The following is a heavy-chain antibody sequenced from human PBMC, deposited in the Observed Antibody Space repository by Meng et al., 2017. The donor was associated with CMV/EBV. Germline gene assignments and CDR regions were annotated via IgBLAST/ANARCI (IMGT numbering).Heavy chain of an antibody. CDR1: GYTFTSYY. Sequence: QVQLVQVGTELKKPGASVKVPCKAAGYTFTSYYLHWVRQAPGQGLEWMGIINPSGGSTSYAQKFQGRVTMTRDTSTSTVYMELSSLRSEDTAVYYCAEGDYGDAQVWGQGTLVTVSS. D-gene: IGHD4-17*01. J-gene: IGHJ4*02. V-gene: IGHV1-46*01. CDR3: AEGDYGDAQV. CDR2: INPSGGST.